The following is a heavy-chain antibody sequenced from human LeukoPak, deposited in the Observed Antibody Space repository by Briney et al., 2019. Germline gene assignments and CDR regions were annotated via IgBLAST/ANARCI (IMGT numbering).Heavy chain of an antibody. CDR3: ARLGWGLSSGYYYGIDY. D-gene: IGHD3-22*01. CDR1: PGSISSGTYC. Sequence: PSETLSLTCNVSPGSISSGTYCWGWIRQPPGKGLEFIGSISYSGSTYYNPSLKSRVTISVDTSKNQFSLKLSSVTAADTAVYYCARLGWGLSSGYYYGIDYWGQGTLVTVSS. V-gene: IGHV4-39*07. CDR2: ISYSGST. J-gene: IGHJ4*02.